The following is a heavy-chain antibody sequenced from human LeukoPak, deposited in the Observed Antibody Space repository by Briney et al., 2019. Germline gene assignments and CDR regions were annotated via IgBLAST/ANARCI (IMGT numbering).Heavy chain of an antibody. CDR1: GESFSGYY. D-gene: IGHD6-13*01. V-gene: IGHV4-34*01. J-gene: IGHJ6*03. CDR2: INHSGST. CDR3: ARELAHRFIAAAGPDIKRPLYYYYMDV. Sequence: SETLSLTCAVYGESFSGYYWSWIRQPPGKGLEWIGEINHSGSTNYNPSLRSRVTISVDTSKNQFSLKLTSVTAADTAVYYCARELAHRFIAAAGPDIKRPLYYYYMDVWGKGTTVTVSS.